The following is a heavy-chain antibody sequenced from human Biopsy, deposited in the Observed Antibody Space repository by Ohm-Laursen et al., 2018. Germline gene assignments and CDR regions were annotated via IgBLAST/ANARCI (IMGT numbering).Heavy chain of an antibody. CDR1: GYSVTNDYY. J-gene: IGHJ6*02. CDR2: IYYDGIT. CDR3: ARVAGGYAYYYGMGV. D-gene: IGHD5-12*01. Sequence: SETLSLTWAVSGYSVTNDYYWGWIRQPPGKGLEWIGNIYYDGITYYNTSLKSRVAMSVDTSKNQFSLRLTSATAADTAVYYCARVAGGYAYYYGMGVWGQGTTVIVSS. V-gene: IGHV4-38-2*01.